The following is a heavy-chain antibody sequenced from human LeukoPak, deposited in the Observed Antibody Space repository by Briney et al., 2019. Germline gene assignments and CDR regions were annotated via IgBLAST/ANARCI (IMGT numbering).Heavy chain of an antibody. J-gene: IGHJ5*02. D-gene: IGHD1-26*01. CDR2: IYSGGST. CDR1: GFTVSSNY. CDR3: ARSQSGWFDP. V-gene: IGHV3-53*01. Sequence: GGSLRLSCAASGFTVSSNYLSWVRQAPGKGLDWVSVIYSGGSTYYADSVKGRFTISRDNAKNSLYLQMNSLRAEDTAVYYCARSQSGWFDPWGQGTLVTVSS.